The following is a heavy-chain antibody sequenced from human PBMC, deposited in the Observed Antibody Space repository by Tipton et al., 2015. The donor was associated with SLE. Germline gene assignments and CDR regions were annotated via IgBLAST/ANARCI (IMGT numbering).Heavy chain of an antibody. D-gene: IGHD3-22*01. J-gene: IGHJ4*02. Sequence: LRLSCAVSGFSISSGYYWGWIRQPPGEGLEWIGSIHHSGNTYFNPSLKSRVTMSIDTSRKEVFLRLTSVTAADTAVYYCARHDYDSNGYYQHYFDYWGQGTLVTVSS. V-gene: IGHV4-38-2*01. CDR2: IHHSGNT. CDR3: ARHDYDSNGYYQHYFDY. CDR1: GFSISSGYY.